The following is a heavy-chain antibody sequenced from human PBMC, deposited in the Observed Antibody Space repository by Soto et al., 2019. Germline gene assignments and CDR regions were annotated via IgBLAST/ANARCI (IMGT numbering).Heavy chain of an antibody. CDR3: ARGSERWELLRRGNWFEG. J-gene: IGHJ5*02. Sequence: SVKVSCKASGCTFSSYAISWVRQAPGQGLEWMGGIIPIFGTANYAQKFQGRVTITADESTSTAYMELSSLRSEDTAVYYCARGSERWELLRRGNWFEGWGQGTLVSVSS. CDR1: GCTFSSYA. CDR2: IIPIFGTA. D-gene: IGHD1-26*01. V-gene: IGHV1-69*13.